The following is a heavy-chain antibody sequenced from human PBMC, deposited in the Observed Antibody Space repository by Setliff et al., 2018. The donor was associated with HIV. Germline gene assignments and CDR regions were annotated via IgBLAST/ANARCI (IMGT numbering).Heavy chain of an antibody. D-gene: IGHD3-10*01. Sequence: GSLRLSCVASGFTFTNAWVNWVRQAPGTGLEWVGRFKTDGGTTDYAAPVKGRFTISRDDSKTTLYLQMNSLKTEDTAVYYCATGGGRYLHEWAYWGQGTLVTVSS. CDR3: ATGGGRYLHEWAY. CDR2: FKTDGGTT. CDR1: GFTFTNAW. V-gene: IGHV3-15*01. J-gene: IGHJ4*02.